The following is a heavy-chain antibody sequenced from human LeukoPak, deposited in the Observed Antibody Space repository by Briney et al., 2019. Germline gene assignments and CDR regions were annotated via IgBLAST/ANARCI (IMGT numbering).Heavy chain of an antibody. V-gene: IGHV1-69*01. D-gene: IGHD3-10*01. J-gene: IGHJ6*03. CDR3: ARVYYYGSGSYPASRYYYYYMGV. Sequence: SSTASGGAFTCYAISWMRHAPGQGRGWRGGIIFIFGTATHAQKFQGRVTITADESTSTAYMELSSLRSEDTAVYYCARVYYYGSGSYPASRYYYYYMGVWGKGTTVTISS. CDR2: IIFIFGTA. CDR1: GGAFTCYA.